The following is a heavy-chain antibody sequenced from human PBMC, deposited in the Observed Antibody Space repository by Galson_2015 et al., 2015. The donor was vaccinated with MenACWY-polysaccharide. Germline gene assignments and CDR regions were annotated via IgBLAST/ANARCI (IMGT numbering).Heavy chain of an antibody. J-gene: IGHJ4*02. D-gene: IGHD2-2*01. CDR3: VKGLGYCPRASCYEDY. CDR1: GFTFGNHP. CDR2: SLDSGRGT. V-gene: IGHV3-23*01. Sequence: SLRLSCAGSGFTFGNHPMNWVRQAPGKGLEWVSVSLDSGRGTYYADSVKGRVSISRDISKNTLYLQMNSLRVDDTAIYYCVKGLGYCPRASCYEDYWGQGTLVTVSS.